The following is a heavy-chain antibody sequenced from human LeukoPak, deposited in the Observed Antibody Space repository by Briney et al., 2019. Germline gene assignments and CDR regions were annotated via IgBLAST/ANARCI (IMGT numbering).Heavy chain of an antibody. V-gene: IGHV4-59*12. CDR3: ASLVPGYSSAQDAFDI. CDR2: IYYSGST. J-gene: IGHJ3*02. D-gene: IGHD6-19*01. CDR1: GGSISSYY. Sequence: PSETLSLTCTVSGGSISSYYWSWIRQPPGKGLEWIGHIYYSGSTNYNPSLKSRVTISVDTSKNQFSLKLSSVTAADTAVYYCASLVPGYSSAQDAFDIWGQGTMVTVSS.